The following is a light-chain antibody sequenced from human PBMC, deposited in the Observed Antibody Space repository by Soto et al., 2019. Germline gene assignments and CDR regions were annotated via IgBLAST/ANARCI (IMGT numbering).Light chain of an antibody. J-gene: IGKJ5*01. V-gene: IGKV3D-20*02. Sequence: EIVLTQSPATLSLSPGERATLSCRSSQSISSSYLAWYQQKPGQAPRLLIYGASSRATGIPARFSGSGSGTDFTLTISSLEPEDFAVYYCQQRSNWPRTFGQGTRLEIK. CDR2: GAS. CDR1: QSISSSY. CDR3: QQRSNWPRT.